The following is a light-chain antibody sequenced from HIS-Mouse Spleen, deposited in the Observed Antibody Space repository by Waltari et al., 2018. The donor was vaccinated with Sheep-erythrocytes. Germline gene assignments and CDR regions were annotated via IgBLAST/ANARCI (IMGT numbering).Light chain of an antibody. CDR1: TSDVGGSNF. CDR3: CSYAGSYNHV. Sequence: QSALTQPRSVSGSPGQSVTIPCTGTTSDVGGSNFVCWYQQHPGKAPKLMIYDVSKRPSGVPDRFSGSKSGNTASLTISGLQAEDEADYYCCSYAGSYNHVFATGTKVTVL. V-gene: IGLV2-11*01. J-gene: IGLJ1*01. CDR2: DVS.